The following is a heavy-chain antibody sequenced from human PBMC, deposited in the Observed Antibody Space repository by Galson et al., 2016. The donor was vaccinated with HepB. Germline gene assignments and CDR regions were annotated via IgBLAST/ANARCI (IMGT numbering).Heavy chain of an antibody. V-gene: IGHV3-74*01. CDR2: IKGDGTTT. CDR1: GFSFINAW. Sequence: SLRLSCAASGFSFINAWMSWVRQAPGKGLVWVSRIKGDGTTTTYADSVKGRFTISRDNAKNTLYLQMNSLRAEDTAVYYCAKSDYTDYWGQGTLVTVSS. CDR3: AKSDYTDY. J-gene: IGHJ4*02.